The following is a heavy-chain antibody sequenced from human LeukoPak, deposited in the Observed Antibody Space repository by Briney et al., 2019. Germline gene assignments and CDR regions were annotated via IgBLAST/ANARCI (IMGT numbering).Heavy chain of an antibody. J-gene: IGHJ1*01. V-gene: IGHV4-39*02. Sequence: SETLSLTCAVSGDSISSSTFFWAWIRQPPSKGVVWFGSISYSGDTHSNSSLKSRVNISIDTSKSHFSLDLTSVSAADTALYHCAMPVGISLVWGPTPYSFAGWGQGTLVIVSS. CDR3: AMPVGISLVWGPTPYSFAG. CDR1: GDSISSSTFF. D-gene: IGHD3-10*01. CDR2: ISYSGDT.